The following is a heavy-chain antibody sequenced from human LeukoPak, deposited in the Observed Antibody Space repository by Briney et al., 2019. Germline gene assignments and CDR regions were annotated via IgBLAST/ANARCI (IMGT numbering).Heavy chain of an antibody. D-gene: IGHD3-10*01. V-gene: IGHV4-59*01. CDR2: IYYSGST. CDR3: ASSTELWFGELLWGYFDY. Sequence: SETLSLTCTVSGGSISSYYWSWIRQPPGKGLEWIGYIYYSGSTNYNPSLKSRVTISVDRSKNQFSLKLSSVTAADTAVYYCASSTELWFGELLWGYFDYWGQGTLVTVSS. CDR1: GGSISSYY. J-gene: IGHJ4*02.